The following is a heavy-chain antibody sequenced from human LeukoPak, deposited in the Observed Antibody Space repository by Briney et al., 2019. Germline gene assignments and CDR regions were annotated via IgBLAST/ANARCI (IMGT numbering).Heavy chain of an antibody. CDR3: ARRMGPYYMDV. V-gene: IGHV4-39*01. D-gene: IGHD1-26*01. CDR2: IYYSGST. J-gene: IGHJ6*03. CDR1: RGSISSSSYY. Sequence: PSETLSLTCTVSRGSISSSSYYWGWIRQPPGKGLEWIGSIYYSGSTYYNPSLKSRVTISVDTSKNQFSLKLSSVTAADTAVYYCARRMGPYYMDVWGKGTTVTVSS.